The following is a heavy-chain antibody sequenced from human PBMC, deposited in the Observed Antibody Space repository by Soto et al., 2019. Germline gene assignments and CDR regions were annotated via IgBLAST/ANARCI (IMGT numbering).Heavy chain of an antibody. V-gene: IGHV3-30*18. CDR3: AKAFWSGLLRTKDDKQYHAADV. CDR2: ISFDGTKK. D-gene: IGHD3-3*01. Sequence: QVQVVESGGGVVQPGRSLRLSCAASGFIFRTYAMHWVRQAPGKGLEWVAIISFDGTKKYYADSVKGRFTISRDNPTNTLYLQMNSLRGDDTAVYHCAKAFWSGLLRTKDDKQYHAADVWGGGNKVVVSS. CDR1: GFIFRTYA. J-gene: IGHJ6*04.